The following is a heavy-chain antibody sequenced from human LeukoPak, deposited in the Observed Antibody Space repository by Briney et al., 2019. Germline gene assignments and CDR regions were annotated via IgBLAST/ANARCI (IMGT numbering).Heavy chain of an antibody. D-gene: IGHD3-9*01. Sequence: SGPTLVKPTQTLTLTCTFSGFSLSTSGVGVGWIRQTPGKALEWLALIYWDDDKRYSPSLKSRLTITKDTSKNQVVLTMTNMDPVDTATYYCAHKYYDILTGYYPWFDPWGRGTLVTVSS. J-gene: IGHJ5*02. CDR2: IYWDDDK. V-gene: IGHV2-5*02. CDR3: AHKYYDILTGYYPWFDP. CDR1: GFSLSTSGVG.